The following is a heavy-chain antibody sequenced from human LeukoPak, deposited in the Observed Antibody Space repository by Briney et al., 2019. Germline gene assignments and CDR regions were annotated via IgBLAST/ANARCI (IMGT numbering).Heavy chain of an antibody. CDR2: IYSGGSI. Sequence: GGSLRLSCAASGFTVSSNYMTWVRQAPGKGLEWVSVIYSGGSILYADSVKGRFIISRDNSKNTLYLQMNSLRAEDTAVYYCARALRDGYNRGIDYWGQGTLVTVSS. V-gene: IGHV3-66*01. CDR1: GFTVSSNY. D-gene: IGHD5-24*01. J-gene: IGHJ4*02. CDR3: ARALRDGYNRGIDY.